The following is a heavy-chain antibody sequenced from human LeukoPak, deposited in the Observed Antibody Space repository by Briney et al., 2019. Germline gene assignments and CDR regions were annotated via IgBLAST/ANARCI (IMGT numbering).Heavy chain of an antibody. J-gene: IGHJ4*02. V-gene: IGHV4-59*01. Sequence: SETLSLTCTVSGASIRSYYWSWIRQPPGKGLEWIGYIYNSGNTNYNPSLKSRVTISVETSKNQFSLKLNSVTAADTAVYYCARDLTTIGYLDNWGQGTLVTVSS. CDR1: GASIRSYY. CDR3: ARDLTTIGYLDN. D-gene: IGHD1-14*01. CDR2: IYNSGNT.